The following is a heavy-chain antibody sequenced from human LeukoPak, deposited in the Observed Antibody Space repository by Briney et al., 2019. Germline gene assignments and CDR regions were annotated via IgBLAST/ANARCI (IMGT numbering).Heavy chain of an antibody. D-gene: IGHD2-8*02. Sequence: SESLSLTCAVYGGSFSGYYWSWIRQPPGKGLEWVGEINHSGSTNYNPSLKSRVTISVDTSKNQFSLKLSSVAAADTAVYYCARLVRPSGRPPNWGPGTPVTVSS. CDR3: ARLVRPSGRPPN. CDR1: GGSFSGYY. CDR2: INHSGST. V-gene: IGHV4-34*01. J-gene: IGHJ1*01.